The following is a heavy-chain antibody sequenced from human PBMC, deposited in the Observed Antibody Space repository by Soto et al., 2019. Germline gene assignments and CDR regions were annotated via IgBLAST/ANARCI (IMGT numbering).Heavy chain of an antibody. CDR3: GRHWGIGLTPPGP. V-gene: IGHV4-39*01. D-gene: IGHD6-13*01. CDR2: IYYSGKT. J-gene: IGHJ5*02. CDR1: GASINNTSYY. Sequence: SETLSLTCTLSGASINNTSYYWGWIRQSPGKGLEWIGNIYYSGKTYYSPSLKSRVSISVDASRNQFSLRLSSVTAADTAVYYCGRHWGIGLTPPGPWGQGGLVTVSS.